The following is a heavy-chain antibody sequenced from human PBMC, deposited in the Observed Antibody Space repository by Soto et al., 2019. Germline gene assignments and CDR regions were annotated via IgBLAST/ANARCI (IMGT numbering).Heavy chain of an antibody. V-gene: IGHV4-61*01. CDR1: CGSVSSGTYY. CDR2: IYNSRST. CDR3: AREFAY. Sequence: QVQLQESGPGLVKPSETLSLTCTVSCGSVSSGTYYWNWIRQPPGKGLEWIASIYNSRSTNYNPSLKRRVTISVDSSKTQFSMTLNSVTAADTAVYYCAREFAYWGKGILVTVAS. J-gene: IGHJ4*02.